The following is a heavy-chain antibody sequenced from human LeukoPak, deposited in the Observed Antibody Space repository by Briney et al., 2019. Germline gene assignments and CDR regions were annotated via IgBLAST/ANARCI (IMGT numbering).Heavy chain of an antibody. D-gene: IGHD1-1*01. CDR2: IGIDSGRT. CDR1: GFPFIEYS. Sequence: RGSLRLSCTASGFPFIEYSMNWVRQVPGKGLEWVAYIGIDSGRTRYADSVRGRFTISADKTRNSLYLQMNSLRVEDTAVYFCARDHNYAFDNWGQGTLVSVAS. V-gene: IGHV3-48*01. CDR3: ARDHNYAFDN. J-gene: IGHJ4*02.